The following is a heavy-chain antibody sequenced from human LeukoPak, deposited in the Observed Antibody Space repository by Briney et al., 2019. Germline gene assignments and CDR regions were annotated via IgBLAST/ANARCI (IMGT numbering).Heavy chain of an antibody. CDR1: GGSISSGGYY. CDR3: ARGGYLGDGMDV. CDR2: IYYSGGT. Sequence: PSQTLSLTCAVSGGSISSGGYYLTWIRQHPGKGLEWIGYIYYSGGTNYNPSLKSRLTISVDTSNNQFSLKLSSVTAADTAVYYCARGGYLGDGMDVWGQGTTVTVSS. J-gene: IGHJ6*02. V-gene: IGHV4-31*11. D-gene: IGHD3-22*01.